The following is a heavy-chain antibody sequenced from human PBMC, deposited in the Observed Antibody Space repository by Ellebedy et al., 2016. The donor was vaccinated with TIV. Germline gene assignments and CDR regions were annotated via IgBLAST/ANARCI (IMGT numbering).Heavy chain of an antibody. J-gene: IGHJ3*02. V-gene: IGHV5-51*01. CDR1: GYSFTSYW. CDR2: IYPGDSDT. CDR3: ARRKGTTVVTNDAFDI. D-gene: IGHD4-23*01. Sequence: ASVKVSCKGSGYSFTSYWIGWVRQMPGKGLEWMGIIYPGDSDTRHSPSFQGQVTISADKSISTAYLQWSSLKASDTAMYYCARRKGTTVVTNDAFDIWGQGTMVTVSS.